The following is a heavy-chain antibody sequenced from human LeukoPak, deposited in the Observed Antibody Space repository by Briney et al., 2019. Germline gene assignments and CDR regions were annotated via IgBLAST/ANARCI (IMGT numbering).Heavy chain of an antibody. CDR1: GYSISSGYY. Sequence: SETLSLTCTVSGYSISSGYYWGWIRQPPGKGLEWIGTIYHSGNTYYNPSLKSRVTISVDKSKNQFSLKLSSVTAADTAVYYCASCSSTSCLNWGQGTLVTVSS. CDR2: IYHSGNT. D-gene: IGHD2-2*01. V-gene: IGHV4-38-2*02. CDR3: ASCSSTSCLN. J-gene: IGHJ4*02.